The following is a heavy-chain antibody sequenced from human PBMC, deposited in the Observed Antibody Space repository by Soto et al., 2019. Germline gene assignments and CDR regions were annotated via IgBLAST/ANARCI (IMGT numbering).Heavy chain of an antibody. CDR2: IIPILGIA. CDR1: GGTFSSYT. V-gene: IGHV1-69*08. CDR3: ARDTGIVVVPVAPSDY. Sequence: QVQLVQSGAEVKKPGSSVKVSCKASGGTFSSYTISWVRQAPGQGLEWMGRIIPILGIANYAQKFQGRVTITADKSTSTAYMELSSLRSEDTAVYYCARDTGIVVVPVAPSDYWGQGTLVTVSS. J-gene: IGHJ4*02. D-gene: IGHD2-2*01.